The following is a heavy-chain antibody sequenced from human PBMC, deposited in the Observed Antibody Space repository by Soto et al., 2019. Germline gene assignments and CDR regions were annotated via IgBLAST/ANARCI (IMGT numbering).Heavy chain of an antibody. Sequence: GGSLRLSCTASGFPFGDYAMSWFRQAPGKGLEWVGFIRSKAYGGTTEYAASVKGRFTISRDDSKSIAYLQMNSLKTEDTAVYYCTRVLDVVVVAAISPRAFDIWGQGTMVTV. V-gene: IGHV3-49*03. CDR3: TRVLDVVVVAAISPRAFDI. D-gene: IGHD2-15*01. CDR2: IRSKAYGGTT. CDR1: GFPFGDYA. J-gene: IGHJ3*02.